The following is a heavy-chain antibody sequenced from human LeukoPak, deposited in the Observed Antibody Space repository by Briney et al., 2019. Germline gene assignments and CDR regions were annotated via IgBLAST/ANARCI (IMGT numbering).Heavy chain of an antibody. J-gene: IGHJ2*01. CDR2: LSSSASTI. CDR3: ARLPGYSSSWYDWYFDL. Sequence: GGSLRLSCAASGFTFSSYEMNWVRQAPGKALEDVSYLSSSASTIYSADAVKGRFTISRDNAKNSRYLQMNRVRAEDKAVYYCARLPGYSSSWYDWYFDLWGRGTLVTVSS. D-gene: IGHD6-13*01. CDR1: GFTFSSYE. V-gene: IGHV3-48*03.